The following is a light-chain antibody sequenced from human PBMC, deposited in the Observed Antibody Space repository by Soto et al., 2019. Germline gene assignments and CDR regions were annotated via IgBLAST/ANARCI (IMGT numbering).Light chain of an antibody. Sequence: QTVVTQEPSLTVSPGVTVTLTCGSSTGPVTSGQYPYWFQQKPGQAPRTLIYDTSNRHSWTPARFSGSLLGGKAALTLSGAQPEDEAEYYCLLSYSPTRLFGGGTKVTVL. CDR1: TGPVTSGQY. J-gene: IGLJ3*02. V-gene: IGLV7-46*01. CDR3: LLSYSPTRL. CDR2: DTS.